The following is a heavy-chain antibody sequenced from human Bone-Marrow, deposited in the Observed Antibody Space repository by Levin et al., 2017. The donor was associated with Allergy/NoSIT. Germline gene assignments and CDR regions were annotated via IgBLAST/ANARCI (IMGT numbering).Heavy chain of an antibody. CDR3: TKAGGGGFDV. Sequence: GGSLRLSCAASGFTFSNYGMHWVRQAPGKGLEWVGVISYEGSNKNYADSVEGRFTISRDNSKNRLDLQMNSLSAEDTALYYCTKAGGGGFDVWGQGTMVTVSS. CDR1: GFTFSNYG. V-gene: IGHV3-30*13. J-gene: IGHJ3*01. CDR2: ISYEGSNK. D-gene: IGHD2-15*01.